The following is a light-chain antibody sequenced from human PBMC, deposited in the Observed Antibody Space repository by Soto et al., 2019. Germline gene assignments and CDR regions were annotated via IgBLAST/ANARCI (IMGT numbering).Light chain of an antibody. Sequence: VMSQSPATLSVSPGERATLSCRASQSVSSSHLAWYQQKPGQAPRLLIYGASSRATGIPDRFSGSGSGTDFTLTISRLEPEDFAVYHCQQYSSSPLTFGGRSKV. CDR3: QQYSSSPLT. CDR2: GAS. CDR1: QSVSSSH. J-gene: IGKJ4*01. V-gene: IGKV3-20*01.